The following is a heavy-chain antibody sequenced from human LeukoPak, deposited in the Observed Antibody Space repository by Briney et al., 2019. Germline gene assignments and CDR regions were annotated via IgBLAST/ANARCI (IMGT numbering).Heavy chain of an antibody. J-gene: IGHJ4*02. CDR1: GFTFSSYW. V-gene: IGHV3-23*01. D-gene: IGHD3-10*01. Sequence: GGSLRLSCAASGFTFSSYWMQWVRQAPGKGLEWVSAISGSGGSTYYADSVKGRFTISRDNSKNTLYLQMNSLGAEDTAVYYCAKDLGLWFGETLFDYWGQGTLVTVSS. CDR3: AKDLGLWFGETLFDY. CDR2: ISGSGGST.